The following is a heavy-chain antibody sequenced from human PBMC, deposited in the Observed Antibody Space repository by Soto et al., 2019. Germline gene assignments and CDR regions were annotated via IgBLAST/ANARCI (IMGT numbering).Heavy chain of an antibody. CDR2: IYYSGST. CDR1: GGSISISSYY. Sequence: PSETLSLTCTVSGGSISISSYYWGWIRQPPGKGLEWIGSIYYSGSTYYNPSLKSRVTISVDTSKNQFSLKLSSVTAADTAVYYCATTRKMVGPWGQGTLVTVSS. D-gene: IGHD2-8*01. CDR3: ATTRKMVGP. V-gene: IGHV4-39*01. J-gene: IGHJ5*02.